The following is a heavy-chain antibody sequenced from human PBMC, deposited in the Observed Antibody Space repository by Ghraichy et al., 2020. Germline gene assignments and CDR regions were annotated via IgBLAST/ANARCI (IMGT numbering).Heavy chain of an antibody. CDR2: IYYSGTT. D-gene: IGHD2/OR15-2a*01. CDR1: GGPITSGSYY. J-gene: IGHJ5*02. CDR3: ARKYRTNWFDP. V-gene: IGHV4-31*03. Sequence: LRLSCTVSGGPITSGSYYWSWIRQHPGKGLEWIGYIYYSGTTYYNPSLKSRVTISVDTSKSQFSLKLSSVTAADTAVYYCARKYRTNWFDPWGQGTLVTVSS.